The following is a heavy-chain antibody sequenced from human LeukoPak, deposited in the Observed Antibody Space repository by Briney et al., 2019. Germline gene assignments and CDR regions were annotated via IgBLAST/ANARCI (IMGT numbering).Heavy chain of an antibody. V-gene: IGHV4-59*12. D-gene: IGHD2-15*01. CDR3: ARDAGGGSGY. CDR2: MYYSGST. Sequence: SETLSLTCTVSGDSISSYYWSWIRQPPGKGLEWIGYMYYSGSTNYNPSLKSRVTISVDTSKNQFSLKLSSVTAADTAVYYCARDAGGGSGYWGQGTLVTVSS. J-gene: IGHJ4*02. CDR1: GDSISSYY.